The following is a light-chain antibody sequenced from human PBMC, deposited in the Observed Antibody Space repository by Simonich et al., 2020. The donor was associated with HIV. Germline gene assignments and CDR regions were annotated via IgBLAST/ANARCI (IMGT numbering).Light chain of an antibody. CDR1: QTVSSN. V-gene: IGKV3-11*01. J-gene: IGKJ5*01. CDR2: GAS. Sequence: EIVMTQSPATLSVSPGERATLSCRASQTVSSNLAWYQQKPGQAPRLLIYGASNRATGIPARFSGSGSGTDFTLTISSLEPEDFATYYCQQRSNWITFGQGTRLEIK. CDR3: QQRSNWIT.